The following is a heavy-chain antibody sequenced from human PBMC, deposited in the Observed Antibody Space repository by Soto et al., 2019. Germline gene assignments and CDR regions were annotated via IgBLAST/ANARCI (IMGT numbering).Heavy chain of an antibody. Sequence: SETLSLTCAVSGGSISNYYWSWIRQPPGNKLEWIGCIYYSGSTSYNPSLKSRVTISVDTSKNQFSLKLSSVTAADTAVYYCAREREGDYFDYWGQGTLVTVSS. CDR2: IYYSGST. CDR1: GGSISNYY. V-gene: IGHV4-59*01. CDR3: AREREGDYFDY. J-gene: IGHJ4*02. D-gene: IGHD1-26*01.